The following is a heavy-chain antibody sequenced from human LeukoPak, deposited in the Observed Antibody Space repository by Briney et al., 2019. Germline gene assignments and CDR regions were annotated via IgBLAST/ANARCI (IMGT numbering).Heavy chain of an antibody. CDR3: AKVLGDYLLYDY. CDR1: GFTFSSYG. CDR2: ISYDGSNK. D-gene: IGHD4-17*01. Sequence: QTGGSLRLSCAASGFTFSSYGMHWVRQAPGKGLEWVAVISYDGSNKYYADSVKGRFTISRDNSKNTLYLQMNSLRAEDTAVYYCAKVLGDYLLYDYWGQGTLVTVSS. J-gene: IGHJ4*02. V-gene: IGHV3-30*18.